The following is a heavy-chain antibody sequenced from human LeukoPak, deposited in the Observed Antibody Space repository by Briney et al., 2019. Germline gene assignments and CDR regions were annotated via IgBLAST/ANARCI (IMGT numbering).Heavy chain of an antibody. J-gene: IGHJ4*02. CDR3: AHAYTPSGTWGYFDY. Sequence: SGPTLVKPTQTLTLTCSFSGFSLSPNEVGVGWIRQPPGKALEWLAVIYWDDVKRDRPSLRCRLTVTKDTSKNQMVLTMPNVDPVDTATYYCAHAYTPSGTWGYFDYWGQGTLVTASS. D-gene: IGHD1-1*01. V-gene: IGHV2-5*02. CDR1: GFSLSPNEVG. CDR2: IYWDDVK.